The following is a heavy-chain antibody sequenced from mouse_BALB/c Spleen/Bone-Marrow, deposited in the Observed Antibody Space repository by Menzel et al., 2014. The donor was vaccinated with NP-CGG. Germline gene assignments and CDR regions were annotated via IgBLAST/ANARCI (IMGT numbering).Heavy chain of an antibody. CDR1: GFSLTSYG. V-gene: IGHV2-9*02. D-gene: IGHD1-1*01. J-gene: IGHJ3*01. CDR2: IWAGGNT. CDR3: ASSYYGTSQFAY. Sequence: QVQLKHSGPGLVAPSQSLSITCTVSGFSLTSYGVHWVRQPPGKGLEWLGVIWAGGNTIYNSALMSRLSINKDNSKSHVFLKMNSLQTDDTAMYSCASSYYGTSQFAYWGQGTLVTVSA.